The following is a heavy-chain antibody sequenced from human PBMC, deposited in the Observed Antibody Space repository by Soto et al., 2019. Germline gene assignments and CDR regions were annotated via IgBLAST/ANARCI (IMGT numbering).Heavy chain of an antibody. Sequence: QVYLVESGGGVVQPGRSLRLSCAVSGLTFSSYGMHWVRQAPGKGLEWVAVISYDGSKKYYADSVKGRFTISRDNSKNTVYLQMNSLRPEDTAVYYCAKSSTAEYYYYGMDVWGQETTVTVSS. J-gene: IGHJ6*02. CDR1: GLTFSSYG. V-gene: IGHV3-30*18. CDR3: AKSSTAEYYYYGMDV. CDR2: ISYDGSKK. D-gene: IGHD4-4*01.